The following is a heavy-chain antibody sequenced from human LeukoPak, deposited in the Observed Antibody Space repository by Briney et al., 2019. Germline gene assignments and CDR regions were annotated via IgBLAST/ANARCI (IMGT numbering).Heavy chain of an antibody. CDR1: GFTFSNYW. J-gene: IGHJ4*02. CDR2: IKQDGSEN. CDR3: ATDSYSKGDY. V-gene: IGHV3-7*05. Sequence: PGGSLRLSCAASGFTFSNYWMSWVRQAPGKGLEWVANIKQDGSENNYVGSVKGRFTISRDSAKSLLYLQMNSLRAEDTALYYCATDSYSKGDYWGQGTLVTVSS. D-gene: IGHD4-11*01.